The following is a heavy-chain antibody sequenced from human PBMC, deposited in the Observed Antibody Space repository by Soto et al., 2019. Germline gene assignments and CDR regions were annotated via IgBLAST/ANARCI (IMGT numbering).Heavy chain of an antibody. Sequence: EILSITCTVSGGCISTSSYYWGWIRQPPGEGLEWIGSIHYSGTTYYNPSLKSRVTISVDTSKNQFSLKLSSVTAADTAVYYCERPRAGAARGFDPCAQGTLFTVSS. J-gene: IGHJ5*02. CDR1: GGCISTSSYY. CDR2: IHYSGTT. CDR3: ERPRAGAARGFDP. D-gene: IGHD6-6*01. V-gene: IGHV4-39*01.